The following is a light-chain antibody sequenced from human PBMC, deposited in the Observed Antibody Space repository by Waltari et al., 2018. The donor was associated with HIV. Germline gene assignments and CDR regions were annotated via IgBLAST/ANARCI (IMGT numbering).Light chain of an antibody. CDR2: GNS. CDR1: SSNIGAGYD. CDR3: QSYDSGFVV. V-gene: IGLV1-40*01. Sequence: QSVLTQPPSVSGAPGQRVTISCTGSSSNIGAGYDVHWYQQLPGTAPKLLIYGNSTRPSGVPDRFSGSKSDTSASLAITGLQAEDGADYYCQSYDSGFVVFGGGTKLTVL. J-gene: IGLJ2*01.